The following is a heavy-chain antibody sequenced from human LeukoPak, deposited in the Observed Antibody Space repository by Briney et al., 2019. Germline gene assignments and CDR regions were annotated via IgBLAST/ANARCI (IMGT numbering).Heavy chain of an antibody. J-gene: IGHJ3*02. D-gene: IGHD3-10*01. Sequence: SETLSLTCSVSGVSISSGSNYWGWIRQPPGKTLEWIGSIYSSGSTYYNPSLKSRVIILIDTTKNHFSLNLSSVTAADTAVYYCARSDGYGLVGIWGQGTMVTVSS. CDR1: GVSISSGSNY. CDR2: IYSSGST. V-gene: IGHV4-39*07. CDR3: ARSDGYGLVGI.